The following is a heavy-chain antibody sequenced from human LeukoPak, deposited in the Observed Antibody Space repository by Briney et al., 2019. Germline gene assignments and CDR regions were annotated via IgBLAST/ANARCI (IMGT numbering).Heavy chain of an antibody. CDR2: IWYDASGQ. D-gene: IGHD3-22*01. CDR1: GFSFSTYG. Sequence: GGSLRLSCAASGFSFSTYGMHWVRQAPGKGLEWVAMIWYDASGQHYADSVKGRFTISRDTSKNTLYLQMNSLRAEDTAVYFCARDSPYDDNGYYHYFDYWGQGTLVTVSS. V-gene: IGHV3-33*01. CDR3: ARDSPYDDNGYYHYFDY. J-gene: IGHJ4*02.